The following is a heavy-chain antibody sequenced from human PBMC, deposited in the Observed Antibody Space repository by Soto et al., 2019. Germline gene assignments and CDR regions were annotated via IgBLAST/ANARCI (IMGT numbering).Heavy chain of an antibody. CDR1: GFTFSTYA. Sequence: GGSLRLSCAASGFTFSTYAMSWVRQAPGKGLEWVSGISASSGVTYYPDSVKGRFTISRDNSKNTLYLQLDSLRAEDTAVYYCAKDSVYNSGWHFQFDYWGQGTLVTVSS. CDR2: ISASSGVT. V-gene: IGHV3-23*01. CDR3: AKDSVYNSGWHFQFDY. D-gene: IGHD6-19*01. J-gene: IGHJ4*02.